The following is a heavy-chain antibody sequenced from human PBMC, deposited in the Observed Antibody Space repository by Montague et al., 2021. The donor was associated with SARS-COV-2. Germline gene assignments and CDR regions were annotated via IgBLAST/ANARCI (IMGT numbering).Heavy chain of an antibody. CDR3: ARQLPSYCATNKCYPYYFGG. CDR2: ISYTGRT. J-gene: IGHJ4*02. CDR1: GGSISSPDYY. Sequence: SETLSLTCTVSGGSISSPDYYWGWIRQSPGKGLEWIGSISYTGRTYYNPSLRSRVSFSMDTSKNHFSLSLSSVTVADTAVYFCARQLPSYCATNKCYPYYFGGWGQGGLVTVSS. V-gene: IGHV4-39*01. D-gene: IGHD2-8*01.